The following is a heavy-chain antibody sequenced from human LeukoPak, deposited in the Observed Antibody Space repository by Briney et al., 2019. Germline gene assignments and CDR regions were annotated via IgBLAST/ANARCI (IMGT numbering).Heavy chain of an antibody. CDR2: IYYSGST. Sequence: SETLSLTCTVSGGSISSSGYYWGWIRQPPGKGLECIGNIYYSGSTYYNLSLKSRVTISVDTSKNQFSLKLSSVTAADTAVCYCARAAGYCSGGSCYQNFDYWGQGTLVTVSS. CDR3: ARAAGYCSGGSCYQNFDY. D-gene: IGHD2-15*01. CDR1: GGSISSSGYY. V-gene: IGHV4-39*07. J-gene: IGHJ4*02.